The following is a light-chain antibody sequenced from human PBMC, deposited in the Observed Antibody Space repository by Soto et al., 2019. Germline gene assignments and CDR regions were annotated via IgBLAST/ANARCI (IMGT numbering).Light chain of an antibody. CDR3: QQYGSSGT. Sequence: EIVLTHSPGTLSLSPGERATLSCRASQSVSNNYLAWYQQKPGQAPRLLIYGASNRATGIPDRFSGSGSGTDFTLTISRLEPEDFAVYYCQQYGSSGTFGQGTKVEIK. CDR2: GAS. J-gene: IGKJ1*01. V-gene: IGKV3-20*01. CDR1: QSVSNNY.